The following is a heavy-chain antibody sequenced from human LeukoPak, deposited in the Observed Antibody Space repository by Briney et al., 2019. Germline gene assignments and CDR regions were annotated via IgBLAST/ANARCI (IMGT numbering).Heavy chain of an antibody. CDR2: IWYDGSNK. Sequence: PGGSLRLSCVASGXTFSRYGMHWVPQAPGKGLEWVAVIWYDGSNKCYADSVKGRFTISRDNSKNTLYLQMNSLRGEDTAVYYCARGSSTWYSDWLDPWGQGTLVTVSS. D-gene: IGHD6-13*01. CDR1: GXTFSRYG. CDR3: ARGSSTWYSDWLDP. J-gene: IGHJ5*02. V-gene: IGHV3-33*01.